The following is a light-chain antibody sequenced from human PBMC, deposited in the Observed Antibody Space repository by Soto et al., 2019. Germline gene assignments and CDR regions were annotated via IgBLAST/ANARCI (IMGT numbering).Light chain of an antibody. Sequence: QSVLTQPPSASGTPGQRVTISCSGSSSNIGSNYVYWYQQLPGTAPKLLIYRNNQRPSGVPDRFSGSKSGTSASLAISGLRSEDEADFYCAAWDASLIRSYVFGTGPQVSVL. CDR3: AAWDASLIRSYV. CDR2: RNN. CDR1: SSNIGSNY. J-gene: IGLJ1*01. V-gene: IGLV1-47*01.